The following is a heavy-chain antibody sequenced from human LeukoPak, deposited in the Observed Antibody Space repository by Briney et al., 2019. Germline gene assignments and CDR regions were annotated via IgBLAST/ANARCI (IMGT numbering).Heavy chain of an antibody. Sequence: PSETLSLTCTVSGYSITTGYCWGWIRQPLGKGLEWIGTICHSGTTFYNPSLKSRVTVSVDTSKNQFSLNLNSVTATDTAFYHCARVGMLARPLVYWGQGTLVTVSS. CDR3: ARVGMLARPLVY. D-gene: IGHD2-8*01. CDR2: ICHSGTT. V-gene: IGHV4-38-2*02. J-gene: IGHJ4*02. CDR1: GYSITTGYC.